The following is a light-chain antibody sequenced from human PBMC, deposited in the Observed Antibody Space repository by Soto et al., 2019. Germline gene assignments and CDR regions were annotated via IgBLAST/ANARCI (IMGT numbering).Light chain of an antibody. CDR2: GAS. Sequence: EIVMTQSPATLSVSPGERATLSCRASQSGSGNLAWYQQKPGQAARLLIYGASTRATGIPARFSGSGSGTEFTLTISSRQSEDFAVYYCQQYNNWPPITFGQGTKVEIK. J-gene: IGKJ1*01. CDR3: QQYNNWPPIT. V-gene: IGKV3-15*01. CDR1: QSGSGN.